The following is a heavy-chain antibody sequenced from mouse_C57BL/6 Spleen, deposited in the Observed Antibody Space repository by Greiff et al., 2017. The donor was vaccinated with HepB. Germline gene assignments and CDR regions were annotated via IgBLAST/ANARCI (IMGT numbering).Heavy chain of an antibody. V-gene: IGHV1-15*01. D-gene: IGHD2-1*01. CDR1: GYTFTDYE. Sequence: VQLQQSGAELVRPGASVTLSCKASGYTFTDYEMHWVKQTPVHGLEWIGAIDPETGGTAYNQKFKGKAILTADKSSSTAYMELRSLTSEDSAVYYCTRLDGTEFDYWGQGTTLTVSS. CDR2: IDPETGGT. CDR3: TRLDGTEFDY. J-gene: IGHJ2*01.